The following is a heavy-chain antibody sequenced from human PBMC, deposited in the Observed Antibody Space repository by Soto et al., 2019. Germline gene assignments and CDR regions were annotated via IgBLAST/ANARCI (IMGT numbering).Heavy chain of an antibody. V-gene: IGHV3-23*01. CDR3: VKGFSGGSPYNWFGP. J-gene: IGHJ5*02. CDR1: GFIFRNYG. D-gene: IGHD2-15*01. Sequence: GGSLRLSCGASGFIFRNYGMHWTRQAPGKGLEWVSAISGGGDATFYADSLRGRFTISRDNSRNTLYLQVNSLRVEDTAVYYFVKGFSGGSPYNWFGPCGQGTLVT. CDR2: ISGGGDAT.